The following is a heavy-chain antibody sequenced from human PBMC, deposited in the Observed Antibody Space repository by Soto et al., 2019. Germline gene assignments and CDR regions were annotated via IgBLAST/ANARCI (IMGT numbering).Heavy chain of an antibody. Sequence: WTWIRQSPGKGLEWIGDINHSGRVNYSPSLKSRVTISLDTSKNQFSLTLSAVTAADTAMYYCSTRAYDTNGYYRFDPWGQGTLVTVCS. CDR2: INHSGRV. J-gene: IGHJ5*01. D-gene: IGHD3-22*01. V-gene: IGHV4-34*01. CDR3: STRAYDTNGYYRFDP.